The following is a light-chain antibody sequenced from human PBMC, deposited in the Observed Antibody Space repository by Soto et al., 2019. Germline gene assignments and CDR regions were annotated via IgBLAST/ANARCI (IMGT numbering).Light chain of an antibody. V-gene: IGKV3-11*01. Sequence: EIVLTQSPATLSLSPGERATLSCRASQSVISYLAWYQQKPGQAPRLLIYDASNRATGIPDRFSGSGSGTDFTLTISSLEPEDFAIYYCQQRFNWPPITFGQGTRLEIK. CDR2: DAS. CDR3: QQRFNWPPIT. CDR1: QSVISY. J-gene: IGKJ5*01.